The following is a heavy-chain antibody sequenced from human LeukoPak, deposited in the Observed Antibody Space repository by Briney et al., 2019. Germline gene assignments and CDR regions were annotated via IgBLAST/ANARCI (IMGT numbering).Heavy chain of an antibody. Sequence: ASVKVSCKASGYTFTGYYLHWVRQAPGQGLEWMGWINSNTGATQYAQMFQGRLNMTRSPTISTAYLEVSRLTPDDTAVYYCASYPRTIDSPPFDYWGQGTLVTVSS. CDR1: GYTFTGYY. V-gene: IGHV1-2*02. J-gene: IGHJ4*02. CDR3: ASYPRTIDSPPFDY. D-gene: IGHD4/OR15-4a*01. CDR2: INSNTGAT.